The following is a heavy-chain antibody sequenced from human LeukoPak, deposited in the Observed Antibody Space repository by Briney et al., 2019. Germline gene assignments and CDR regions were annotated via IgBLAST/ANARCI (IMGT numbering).Heavy chain of an antibody. CDR1: GYTFTSYD. J-gene: IGHJ6*02. V-gene: IGHV1-8*01. CDR2: MNPNSGNT. Sequence: ASVKVSCEASGYTFTSYDINWVRQATGQGLEWMGWMNPNSGNTGYAQKFQGRVTMTRNTSISTAYMELSSLRSEDTAVYYCARAEIQLWLPSYYYGMDVWGQGTTVTVSS. CDR3: ARAEIQLWLPSYYYGMDV. D-gene: IGHD5-18*01.